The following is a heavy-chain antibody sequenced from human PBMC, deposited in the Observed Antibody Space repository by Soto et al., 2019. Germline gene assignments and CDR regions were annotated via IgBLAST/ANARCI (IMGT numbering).Heavy chain of an antibody. CDR3: TTDASRYSYGYGYYYGMDV. CDR1: GVTFSNAW. CDR2: IKSKTDGGTT. D-gene: IGHD5-18*01. J-gene: IGHJ6*02. V-gene: IGHV3-15*01. Sequence: GGSLRLSCAASGVTFSNAWRSWVRQAPGKGLEWVGRIKSKTDGGTTDSAAPVKGRFTISRDDSKNTLYLQMNSLKPEDTAVYYCTTDASRYSYGYGYYYGMDVWGQGPTVTVS.